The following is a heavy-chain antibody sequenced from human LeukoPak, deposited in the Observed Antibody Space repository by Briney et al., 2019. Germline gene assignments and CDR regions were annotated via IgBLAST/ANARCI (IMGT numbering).Heavy chain of an antibody. D-gene: IGHD3-22*01. CDR3: ARSPPATDYYDSSGYPYYFDY. J-gene: IGHJ4*02. CDR1: GGSISSSNW. Sequence: SEALSLTCAVSGGSISSSNWWSWVRQPPGKGLEWIGEIYHSGSTNYNPSLKSRVTISVDKSKNQFSLKLSSVTAADTAVYYCARSPPATDYYDSSGYPYYFDYWGQGTLVTVSS. CDR2: IYHSGST. V-gene: IGHV4-4*02.